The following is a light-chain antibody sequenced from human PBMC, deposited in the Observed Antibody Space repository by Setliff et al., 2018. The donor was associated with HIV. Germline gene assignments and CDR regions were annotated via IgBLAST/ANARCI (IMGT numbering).Light chain of an antibody. J-gene: IGLJ1*01. CDR2: DVT. CDR3: CSYVTGSTYV. Sequence: QSALTQPASVSGSPGHSITISCTGTSSDVGEYDYVSWYQQHPGKAPKLIIYDVTTRPSGVSNRFSGSKSGNTASLTISGLQAEDEADYFCCSYVTGSTYVCGTGTKVTVL. V-gene: IGLV2-14*03. CDR1: SSDVGEYDY.